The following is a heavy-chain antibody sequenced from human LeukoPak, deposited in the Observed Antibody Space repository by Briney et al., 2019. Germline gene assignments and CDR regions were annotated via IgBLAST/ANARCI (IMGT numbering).Heavy chain of an antibody. J-gene: IGHJ6*02. CDR1: GGSISSSSYY. D-gene: IGHD5-12*01. V-gene: IGHV4-39*01. CDR3: ASHRGYSALNGMDV. CDR2: MSYSGST. Sequence: SETLSLTCTVSGGSISSSSYYWGWIRQPPGKGLEWIGSMSYSGSTYYNPSLKSRVTISVDTSKNQFSLNLSSVTAADTAVYYCASHRGYSALNGMDVWVQGTTVTVSS.